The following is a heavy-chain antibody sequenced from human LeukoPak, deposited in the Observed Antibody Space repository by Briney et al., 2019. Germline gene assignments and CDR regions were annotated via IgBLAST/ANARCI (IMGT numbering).Heavy chain of an antibody. CDR1: GGTFSSYA. V-gene: IGHV1-69*13. Sequence: SVKVSCKASGGTFSSYAISWVRQAPGQGLEWMGGIIPIFGTANYAQKFQGRVTITADESTSTAYMELSSLRSEDTAVYYCAREGLGSQYFDYWGQGTLVTVSS. CDR3: AREGLGSQYFDY. J-gene: IGHJ4*02. CDR2: IIPIFGTA. D-gene: IGHD5-12*01.